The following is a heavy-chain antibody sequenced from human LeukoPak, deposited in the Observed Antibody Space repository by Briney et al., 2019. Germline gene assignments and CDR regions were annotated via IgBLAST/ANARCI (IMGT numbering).Heavy chain of an antibody. V-gene: IGHV3-15*01. CDR2: IKSKTDGGTT. Sequence: GGSLRLSCAASGFTFSNAWMSWVRQAPGKGLEWVGRIKSKTDGGTTDYAAPVKGRFTISGDDSKNTLYLQMNSLKTEDTAVYYCTTDPHYYDSSGYYRENYFDYWGQGTLVTVSS. CDR3: TTDPHYYDSSGYYRENYFDY. CDR1: GFTFSNAW. J-gene: IGHJ4*02. D-gene: IGHD3-22*01.